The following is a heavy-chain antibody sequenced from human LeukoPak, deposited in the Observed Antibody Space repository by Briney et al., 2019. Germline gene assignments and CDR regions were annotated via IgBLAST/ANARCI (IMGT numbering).Heavy chain of an antibody. CDR2: ISYDGSNK. V-gene: IGHV3-30-3*01. CDR3: ATEYSSSRVGYFDY. J-gene: IGHJ4*02. Sequence: PGGSLRLSCAASGFTFDDYAMHWVRQAPGKGLEWVAVISYDGSNKYYADSVKGRFTISRDNSKNTLYLQMNSLRAEDTAVYYCATEYSSSRVGYFDYWGQGTLVTVSS. CDR1: GFTFDDYA. D-gene: IGHD6-6*01.